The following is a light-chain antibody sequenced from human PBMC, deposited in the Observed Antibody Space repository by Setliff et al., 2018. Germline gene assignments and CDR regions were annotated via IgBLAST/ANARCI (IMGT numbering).Light chain of an antibody. V-gene: IGLV2-14*03. CDR2: DVS. CDR1: SSDIGAYTY. J-gene: IGLJ1*01. CDR3: GSFTSTTTFYV. Sequence: QSALTQPASMSGSPGQSITISCTGTSSDIGAYTYVSWYQQHPGKAPKLLISDVSYRPSGVPDRFSGSKSGTTASLTISGLLAEDEADYFCGSFTSTTTFYVFGPGTKVTVL.